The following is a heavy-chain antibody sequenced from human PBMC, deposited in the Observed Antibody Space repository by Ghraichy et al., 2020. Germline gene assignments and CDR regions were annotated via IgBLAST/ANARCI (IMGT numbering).Heavy chain of an antibody. CDR3: ARGPYTSGWFFDY. V-gene: IGHV3-53*01. CDR1: GFTVSRNY. CDR2: IYSGCNT. Sequence: GGSLRLSCAASGFTVSRNYMGWVRQAPEKGLEWVSLIYSGCNTYYADSVKGRFTLSRDNSKNTLYLQMNSLRAEDTAVYYCARGPYTSGWFFDYWGQGTLVTVSS. D-gene: IGHD6-13*01. J-gene: IGHJ4*02.